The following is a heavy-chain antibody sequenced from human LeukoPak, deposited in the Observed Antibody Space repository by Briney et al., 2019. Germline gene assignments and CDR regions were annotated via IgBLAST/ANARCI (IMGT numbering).Heavy chain of an antibody. Sequence: SETLSLTCTVSGGSISSYYWSWIRQPAGKGLEWIGRIYTSGSTNYNPSLKSRVTMSVDTSKNQFSLKLSSVTAADTAVYYCARDAGTSYHYCYYYGMDVWGQGTTVTVSS. V-gene: IGHV4-4*07. J-gene: IGHJ6*02. D-gene: IGHD1-1*01. CDR1: GGSISSYY. CDR2: IYTSGST. CDR3: ARDAGTSYHYCYYYGMDV.